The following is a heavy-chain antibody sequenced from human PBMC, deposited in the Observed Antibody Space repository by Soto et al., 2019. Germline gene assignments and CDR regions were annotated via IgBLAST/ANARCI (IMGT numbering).Heavy chain of an antibody. CDR1: GFPFSSYS. CDR3: AKKVNSGPGSQYFDY. CDR2: FRTGGDDGTT. V-gene: IGHV3-23*01. D-gene: IGHD3-10*01. J-gene: IGHJ4*02. Sequence: GVSQSLSCSASGFPFSSYSMSWVRQAPGKGLEWVSGFRTGGDDGTTYYADSVKGRFTISRDNSKNTLFLQMNSLRAEDTAIYYCAKKVNSGPGSQYFDYWGQGTLVTVSA.